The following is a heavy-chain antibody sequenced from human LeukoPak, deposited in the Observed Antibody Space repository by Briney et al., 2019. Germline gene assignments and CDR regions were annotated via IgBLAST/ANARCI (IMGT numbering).Heavy chain of an antibody. V-gene: IGHV3-74*01. D-gene: IGHD6-19*01. CDR1: GFTFSSHW. CDR3: ARGSLRLPDY. J-gene: IGHJ4*02. Sequence: GGSLRLSCAASGFTFSSHWMHWVRQAPGKGLVWVSRINSDGSSISYADSVKGRFTISRDNAKNTLYLQMNSLRADDTAVYYCARGSLRLPDYWGQGTLVTVSS. CDR2: INSDGSSI.